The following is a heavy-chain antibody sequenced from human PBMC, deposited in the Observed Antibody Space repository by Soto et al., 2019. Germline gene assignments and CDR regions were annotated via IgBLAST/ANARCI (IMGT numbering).Heavy chain of an antibody. J-gene: IGHJ4*02. D-gene: IGHD6-19*01. CDR3: AKERYSVAGTSIDY. CDR1: GFTFSSYA. Sequence: EVQLLESGGNLVQPGGSLRLSCAASGFTFSSYAMSWVRQAPGKGLEWVSAISGSGGSKYYADSVKGRFTISRDSSKNTLYVQMNSLRADDTAVYYCAKERYSVAGTSIDYWGQGTRVNLSS. V-gene: IGHV3-23*01. CDR2: ISGSGGSK.